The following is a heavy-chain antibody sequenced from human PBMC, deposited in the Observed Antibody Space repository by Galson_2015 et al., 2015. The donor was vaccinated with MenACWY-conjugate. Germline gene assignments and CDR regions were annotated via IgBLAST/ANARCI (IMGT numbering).Heavy chain of an antibody. CDR1: GFTFSNSW. J-gene: IGHJ3*01. D-gene: IGHD6-19*01. Sequence: SLRLSCAPSGFTFSNSWMGWVRQAPGEGLEWVANIKQDGSGKYYVDSVKGRFIISRDNAKNSLFLQMDSLRAEDTALYYCARAKEQWLSKTFDLWGQGTMVPVSS. CDR3: ARAKEQWLSKTFDL. CDR2: IKQDGSGK. V-gene: IGHV3-7*01.